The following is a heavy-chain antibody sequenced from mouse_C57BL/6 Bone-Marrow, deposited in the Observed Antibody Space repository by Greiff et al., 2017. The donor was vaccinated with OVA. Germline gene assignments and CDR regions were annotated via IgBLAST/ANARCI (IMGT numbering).Heavy chain of an antibody. CDR2: ISYDGSN. J-gene: IGHJ2*01. CDR1: GYSITSGYY. D-gene: IGHD2-3*01. V-gene: IGHV3-6*01. CDR3: ARDGRWLN. Sequence: EVKLMESGPGLVKPSQSLSLTCSVPGYSITSGYYWNWIRQFPGNKLEWMGYISYDGSNNYNPSLKNRISITRDTSKNQFFLKLNSVTTEDTATYYCARDGRWLNWGQGTTLTVSS.